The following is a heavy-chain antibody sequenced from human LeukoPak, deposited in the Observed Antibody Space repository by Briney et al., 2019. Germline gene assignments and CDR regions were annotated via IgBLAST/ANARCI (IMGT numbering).Heavy chain of an antibody. CDR2: INEDGTDS. J-gene: IGHJ4*02. D-gene: IGHD5-18*01. CDR3: ARENSYGYFDY. CDR1: GFTFSGHW. V-gene: IGHV3-74*03. Sequence: GGSLRLSCTASGFTFSGHWIHWVRQAPGMGLVWVSRINEDGTDSMYAESVKGRFTISRDNSKNTLYLQMNSLRAEDTAVYYCARENSYGYFDYWGQGTLVTVSS.